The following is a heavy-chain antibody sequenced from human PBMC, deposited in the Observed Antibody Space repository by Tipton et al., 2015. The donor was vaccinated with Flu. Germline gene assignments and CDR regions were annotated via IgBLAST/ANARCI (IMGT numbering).Heavy chain of an antibody. V-gene: IGHV5-51*01. J-gene: IGHJ6*02. CDR2: IFPVDSDT. CDR1: GYSFTTYW. Sequence: MQLVQSGAEVKKPGESLKISCQGSGYSFTTYWIGWVRQMPGKGLEWMGIIFPVDSDTRYSPSFQGQVTFSADKSISTAYLQWDSLKASDTAIYYCARRVGGRGMDVWGQGTTVTVSS. D-gene: IGHD4-23*01. CDR3: ARRVGGRGMDV.